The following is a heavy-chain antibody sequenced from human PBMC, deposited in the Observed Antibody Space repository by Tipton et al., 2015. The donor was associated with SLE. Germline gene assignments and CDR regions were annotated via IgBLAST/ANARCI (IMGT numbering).Heavy chain of an antibody. CDR3: ARGRGIAAAVLGAFDI. CDR1: GGSISSSSYY. J-gene: IGHJ3*02. D-gene: IGHD6-13*01. CDR2: IYYSGST. Sequence: TLSLTCTVSGGSISSSSYYWGWIRQPPGKGLEWIGSIYYSGSTYYNPSLKSRVTISVDTPKNQFSLKLSSVTAADTAVYYCARGRGIAAAVLGAFDIWGQGTMVTVSS. V-gene: IGHV4-39*07.